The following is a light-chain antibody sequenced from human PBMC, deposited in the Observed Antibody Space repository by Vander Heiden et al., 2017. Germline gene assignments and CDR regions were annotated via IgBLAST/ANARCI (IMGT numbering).Light chain of an antibody. CDR3: AAWDDSLNGVV. J-gene: IGLJ2*01. Sequence: QSVLTQPPSSSGPPRQRVTLSWSRSRSHIGTNNLHWYQQRPRTAPKLLISSDDQRTSGVPDRFSGSKSGTSASLASSGRQSEDEADYYCAAWDDSLNGVVFGGGTKLTVL. CDR2: SDD. V-gene: IGLV1-44*01. CDR1: RSHIGTNN.